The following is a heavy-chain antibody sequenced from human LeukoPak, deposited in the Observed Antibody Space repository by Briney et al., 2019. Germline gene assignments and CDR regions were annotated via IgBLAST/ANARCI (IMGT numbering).Heavy chain of an antibody. CDR1: GGSISSGGYY. CDR2: IYYSGST. J-gene: IGHJ6*02. V-gene: IGHV4-31*03. Sequence: SQTLSLTYTVSGGSISSGGYYWSWIRQHPGKGLEWIGYIYYSGSTYYNPSLKSRVTISVDTSKSQFSLKLSSVTAADTAVYYCARDHSPSGWPHSYYYGMDVWGQGTTVTVSS. D-gene: IGHD6-19*01. CDR3: ARDHSPSGWPHSYYYGMDV.